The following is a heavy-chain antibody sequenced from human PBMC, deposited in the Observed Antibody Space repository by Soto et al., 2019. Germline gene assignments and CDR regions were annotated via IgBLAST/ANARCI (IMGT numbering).Heavy chain of an antibody. CDR2: ISGSGGST. J-gene: IGHJ4*02. V-gene: IGHV3-23*01. CDR1: GFTFSSYA. CDR3: AKDSGRLEDYDILTGYPVGPFDY. D-gene: IGHD3-9*01. Sequence: GGSLRLSCAASGFTFSSYAMSWVRQAPGKGLEWVSAISGSGGSTYYADSVKGRFTISRDNSKNTLYLQMNSLRAEDTAVYYCAKDSGRLEDYDILTGYPVGPFDYWGQGTLVTVSS.